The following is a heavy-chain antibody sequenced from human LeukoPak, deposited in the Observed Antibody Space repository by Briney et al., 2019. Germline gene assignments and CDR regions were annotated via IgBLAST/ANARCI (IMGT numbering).Heavy chain of an antibody. D-gene: IGHD3-10*01. Sequence: GGSLRLSCAASGFTFSSYSMNWVRQAPGKGLEWVSYISSSSSTIYYADSVKGRFTISRDNAKNSLYLQMNSLRAEDTAVYYCARDRGDAFDIWGQGTMVTVSS. V-gene: IGHV3-48*04. CDR2: ISSSSSTI. CDR3: ARDRGDAFDI. CDR1: GFTFSSYS. J-gene: IGHJ3*02.